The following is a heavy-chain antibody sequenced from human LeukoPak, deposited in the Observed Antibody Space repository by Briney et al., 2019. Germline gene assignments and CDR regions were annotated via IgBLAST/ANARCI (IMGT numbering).Heavy chain of an antibody. J-gene: IGHJ4*02. D-gene: IGHD2-2*02. CDR1: GFTFIAYD. Sequence: ASVKVSCKASGFTFIAYDIKWVRQATGQGPEWMGWVNSDSGNTGFAQKFQGRVTMTRDTSTNTAYMELSSLRPEDTAVYYCARGSYDCSSASCYNYWGQGTLVTVSS. CDR2: VNSDSGNT. CDR3: ARGSYDCSSASCYNY. V-gene: IGHV1-8*01.